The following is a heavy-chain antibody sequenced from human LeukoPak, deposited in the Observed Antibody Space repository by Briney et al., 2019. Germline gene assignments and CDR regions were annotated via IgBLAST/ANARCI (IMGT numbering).Heavy chain of an antibody. V-gene: IGHV1-18*01. Sequence: ASVKVTCKASGYTFTSYGISWVRQAPGQGLEWMGWISAYNGNTNYAQKLQGRVTMTTDTSTSTAYMELRCLRSDDTAVYYCARSGSRGSSRSWFDPWGQGTLVTVSS. J-gene: IGHJ5*02. CDR3: ARSGSRGSSRSWFDP. D-gene: IGHD6-19*01. CDR2: ISAYNGNT. CDR1: GYTFTSYG.